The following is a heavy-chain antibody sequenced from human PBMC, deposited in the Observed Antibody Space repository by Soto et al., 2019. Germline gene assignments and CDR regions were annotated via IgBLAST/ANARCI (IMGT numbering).Heavy chain of an antibody. Sequence: GGSLRLSCAASGFTFSSYWMNWVRQAPGKGLEWVANIKQDGSEKSYVDSVKGRFTVSRDNAKNSLYLQMNSLRAEDTAVYYCARVRGGYYFDYWGQGTLVTVSS. V-gene: IGHV3-7*01. D-gene: IGHD3-22*01. J-gene: IGHJ4*02. CDR2: IKQDGSEK. CDR1: GFTFSSYW. CDR3: ARVRGGYYFDY.